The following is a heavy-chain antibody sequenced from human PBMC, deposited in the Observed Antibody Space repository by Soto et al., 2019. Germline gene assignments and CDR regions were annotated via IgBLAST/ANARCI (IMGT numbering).Heavy chain of an antibody. CDR1: GDTPSTYA. CDR2: IIPILGTP. J-gene: IGHJ4*02. CDR3: AILGLDVDS. V-gene: IGHV1-69*14. D-gene: IGHD3-16*01. Sequence: QVQLVQSGAGVQKPGSSVNVSCKASGDTPSTYAISWVRQAPGQGLEWMGGIIPILGTPNYAQRFQGKITISADTSTRTTYMELNSVTSADTAMFYCAILGLDVDSWGQGTLVIVSS.